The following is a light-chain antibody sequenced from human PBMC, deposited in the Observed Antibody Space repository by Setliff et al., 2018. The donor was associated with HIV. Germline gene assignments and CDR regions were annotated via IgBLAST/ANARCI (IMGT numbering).Light chain of an antibody. Sequence: QSVLTQPASVSGSPGQSITISCTGTSSDVGGYNYVSWYVQEPGKAPKLIMYDFTSRPSGISNRFSGSKSGNTASLTISGLRAEDEGDYFCTSYTSSDTYVFGSGTKAPS. CDR3: TSYTSSDTYV. J-gene: IGLJ1*01. CDR2: DFT. V-gene: IGLV2-14*03. CDR1: SSDVGGYNY.